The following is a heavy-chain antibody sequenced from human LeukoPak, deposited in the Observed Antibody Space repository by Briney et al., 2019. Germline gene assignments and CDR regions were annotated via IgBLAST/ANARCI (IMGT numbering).Heavy chain of an antibody. Sequence: ASVKVSCKAPGYTFTGYYMHWVRQAPGQGLEWMGWINPNSGGTNYAQKFQGWVTMTRDTSISTAYMELSRLRSDGTAVYYCARDLGYCSGGSCYWGYYFDYWGQGTLVTVSS. CDR3: ARDLGYCSGGSCYWGYYFDY. CDR1: GYTFTGYY. CDR2: INPNSGGT. J-gene: IGHJ4*02. D-gene: IGHD2-15*01. V-gene: IGHV1-2*04.